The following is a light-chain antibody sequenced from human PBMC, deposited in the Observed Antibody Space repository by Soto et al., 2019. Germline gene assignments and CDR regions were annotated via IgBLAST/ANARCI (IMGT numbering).Light chain of an antibody. V-gene: IGKV1-39*01. J-gene: IGKJ4*01. Sequence: DIQMTQSPASLSASVGDRVTITCRASQSINNFLTWYQQKPGKAPPVLISGASSLQSGFPSRFSGSGSGTDFSLTISGLQPEEFSTYYCQPSYSTPTFGVGTKVEIK. CDR2: GAS. CDR1: QSINNF. CDR3: QPSYSTPT.